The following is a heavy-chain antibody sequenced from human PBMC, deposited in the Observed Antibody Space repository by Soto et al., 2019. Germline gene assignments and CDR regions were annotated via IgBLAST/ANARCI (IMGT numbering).Heavy chain of an antibody. Sequence: SVKVSCKASGGTFSSYTISWVRQAPGQGLEWMGRIIPILGIANYAQKFQGRVTITADKSTSTAYMELSSLRSEDTAVYYCARIGRSYWADYWGQGTLVTVSS. CDR3: ARIGRSYWADY. CDR2: IIPILGIA. CDR1: GGTFSSYT. J-gene: IGHJ4*02. V-gene: IGHV1-69*02. D-gene: IGHD1-26*01.